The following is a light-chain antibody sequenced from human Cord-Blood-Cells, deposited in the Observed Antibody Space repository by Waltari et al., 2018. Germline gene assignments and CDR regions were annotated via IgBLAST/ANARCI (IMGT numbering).Light chain of an antibody. CDR1: QSVLYSSNNKNY. Sequence: DIVMTQSPDSLAVSLRAGATINCKSSQSVLYSSNNKNYLAWYQQKPGQPPKLLIYWASTRESGVPDRFSGSGSGTDFTLTISSLQAEDVAVYYCQQYYSTPRTFGQGTKVEIK. CDR3: QQYYSTPRT. CDR2: WAS. J-gene: IGKJ1*01. V-gene: IGKV4-1*01.